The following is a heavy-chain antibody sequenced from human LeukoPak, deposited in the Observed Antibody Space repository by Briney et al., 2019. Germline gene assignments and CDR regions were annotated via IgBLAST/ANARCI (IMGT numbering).Heavy chain of an antibody. V-gene: IGHV3-7*04. CDR2: IKQDASEK. Sequence: GGSLRLSCAASRFTFSNYWMNWVRQAPGKGLEWVANIKQDASEKSYVDSVRGRFTISRDNAKNSLYLQMDSLRGEDTAVYFCARGVAALMDVWGKGTTVTVSS. D-gene: IGHD6-6*01. CDR1: RFTFSNYW. CDR3: ARGVAALMDV. J-gene: IGHJ6*03.